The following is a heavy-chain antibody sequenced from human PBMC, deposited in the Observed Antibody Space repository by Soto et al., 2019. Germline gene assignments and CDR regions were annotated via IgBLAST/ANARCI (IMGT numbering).Heavy chain of an antibody. J-gene: IGHJ6*03. V-gene: IGHV3-7*01. CDR1: GFTFSSYW. CDR2: IKQDGSEK. D-gene: IGHD1-1*01. Sequence: GGSLRLSCAASGFTFSSYWMSWVRQAPGKGLEWVANIKQDGSEKYYVDSVKGRFTISRDNAKNSLYLQMNSLRAEDTAVYYCARVYTTGTPSGYYYYIDVWGKGTTVTVSS. CDR3: ARVYTTGTPSGYYYYIDV.